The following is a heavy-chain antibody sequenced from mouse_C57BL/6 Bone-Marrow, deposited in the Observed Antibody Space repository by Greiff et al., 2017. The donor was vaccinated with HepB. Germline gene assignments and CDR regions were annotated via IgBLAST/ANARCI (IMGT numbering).Heavy chain of an antibody. CDR1: GYSITSGYY. Sequence: DVKLVESGPGLVKPSQSLSLTCSVTGYSITSGYYWNWIRQFPGNKLEWMGYISYDGSNNYNPSLKNRISITRDTSKNQFFLKLNSVTTEDTATYYCARGGGNSYFDYWGQGTTLTVSS. V-gene: IGHV3-6*01. J-gene: IGHJ2*01. CDR2: ISYDGSN. CDR3: ARGGGNSYFDY. D-gene: IGHD2-1*01.